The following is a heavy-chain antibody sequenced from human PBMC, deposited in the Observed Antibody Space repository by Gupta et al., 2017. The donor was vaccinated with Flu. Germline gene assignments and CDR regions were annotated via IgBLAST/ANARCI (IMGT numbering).Heavy chain of an antibody. J-gene: IGHJ6*02. V-gene: IGHV1-69*06. CDR3: ARDIGDSSGYYYYGMDV. CDR1: GGTFSRYA. Sequence: QVPPVQSGAEVKKPGSSVTVSCKASGGTFSRYAFSWVRQAPGQGLEWMGGIILIFGTANDAQKFQGRVTITADKSTSTAYMELSSLRSEDTAVYYCARDIGDSSGYYYYGMDVWGQGTTVTVSS. D-gene: IGHD3-22*01. CDR2: IILIFGTA.